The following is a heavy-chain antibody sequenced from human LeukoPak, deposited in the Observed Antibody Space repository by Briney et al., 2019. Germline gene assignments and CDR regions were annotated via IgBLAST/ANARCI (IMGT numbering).Heavy chain of an antibody. Sequence: ASVKVSCKTSGYTFTGYYIHWVRQAPGQGLEWMGWMNPNSGNTGYAQKFQGRVTMTRNTSISTAYMELSSLRSEDTAVYYCARWGRGYCSSTSCVYYYYMDVWGKGTTVTISS. D-gene: IGHD2-2*03. CDR1: GYTFTGYY. CDR2: MNPNSGNT. V-gene: IGHV1-8*02. J-gene: IGHJ6*03. CDR3: ARWGRGYCSSTSCVYYYYMDV.